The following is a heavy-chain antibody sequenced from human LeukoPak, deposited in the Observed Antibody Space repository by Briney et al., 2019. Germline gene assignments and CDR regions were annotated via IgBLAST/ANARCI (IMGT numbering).Heavy chain of an antibody. V-gene: IGHV3-23*01. Sequence: GGSLRLSCAASGFTFSSYAMSWVRQAPGKGLEWVSDINGSGGSTYYADSVKGRFTISRDNSKNTLYLQMNSLRAEDTAVYYCASITPPGSAFDIWGQGTMVTVSS. J-gene: IGHJ3*02. CDR2: INGSGGST. D-gene: IGHD3-10*01. CDR1: GFTFSSYA. CDR3: ASITPPGSAFDI.